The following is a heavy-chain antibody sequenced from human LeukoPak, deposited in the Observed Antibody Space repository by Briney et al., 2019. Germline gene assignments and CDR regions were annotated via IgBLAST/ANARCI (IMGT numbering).Heavy chain of an antibody. CDR2: IYTSGST. D-gene: IGHD2-2*01. CDR1: GGSISNYY. V-gene: IGHV4-4*07. CDR3: ARSRCSSISCASRGAFDI. Sequence: PSETLSLTCNVSGGSISNYYWSWIRQPAGKGLGLIGRIYTSGSTNYNPSLKSRVTMSVDTSKNQFSLKLSSVTAADTAVYYCARSRCSSISCASRGAFDIWGQGTMVTVSS. J-gene: IGHJ3*02.